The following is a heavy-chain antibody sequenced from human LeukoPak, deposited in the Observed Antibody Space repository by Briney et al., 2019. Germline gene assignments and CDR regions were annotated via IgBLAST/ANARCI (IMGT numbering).Heavy chain of an antibody. J-gene: IGHJ4*02. Sequence: SETLSLTCAVSGVSISSGGYSWSWIRQPPGKGLEWIGYIYHGGSTYYNPSLKSRVTISVDTSKNQFSLKLNSVTATDTAVYYCARHYGPWGQGTLVTVSS. D-gene: IGHD3-10*01. CDR1: GVSISSGGYS. CDR3: ARHYGP. V-gene: IGHV4-30-2*03. CDR2: IYHGGST.